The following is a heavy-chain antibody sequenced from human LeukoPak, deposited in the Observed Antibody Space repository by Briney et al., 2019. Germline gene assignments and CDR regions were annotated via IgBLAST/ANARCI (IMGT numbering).Heavy chain of an antibody. D-gene: IGHD2-21*01. V-gene: IGHV4-59*01. CDR2: LFHSGST. CDR3: ARAGASYSFDY. Sequence: SETLSLTCSVSGASISSYYWSWIRQPPGKGLEWIGYLFHSGSTNYNPSLKSRVTISVDTSKNQFSLKLNSVTAAVTAVYYCARAGASYSFDYWGQGTLVTVSS. J-gene: IGHJ4*02. CDR1: GASISSYY.